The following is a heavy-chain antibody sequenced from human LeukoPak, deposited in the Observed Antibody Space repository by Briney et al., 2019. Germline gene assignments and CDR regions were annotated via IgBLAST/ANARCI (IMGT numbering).Heavy chain of an antibody. CDR2: IYYSGST. V-gene: IGHV4-59*08. CDR3: ARQVNSASVAMDV. D-gene: IGHD4-11*01. Sequence: SETLSLTCTVSGGSISGYYWSWIRQPPEKGLEWIGCIYYSGSTNYNPSLESRVTISVDTSKNQFSLKLSSVTAADTAVYYCARQVNSASVAMDVWGQGTTVTVSS. CDR1: GGSISGYY. J-gene: IGHJ6*02.